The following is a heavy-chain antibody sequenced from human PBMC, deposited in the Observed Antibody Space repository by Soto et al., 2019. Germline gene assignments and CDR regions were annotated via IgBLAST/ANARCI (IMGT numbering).Heavy chain of an antibody. J-gene: IGHJ4*02. Sequence: SETLSLTXAVYGGSFSDYSWTWIRQPPGKGLEWIGEINDSGSTNYTPSLERRVTISRDTSKNRFSLKLSSVTAADTAVYYCARGSHKLHSYDSSGFYHYVDYWGQGSLVTVSS. CDR1: GGSFSDYS. V-gene: IGHV4-34*01. D-gene: IGHD3-22*01. CDR2: INDSGST. CDR3: ARGSHKLHSYDSSGFYHYVDY.